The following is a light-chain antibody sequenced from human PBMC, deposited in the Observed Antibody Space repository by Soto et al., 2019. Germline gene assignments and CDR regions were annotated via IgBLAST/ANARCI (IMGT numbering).Light chain of an antibody. V-gene: IGKV3-15*01. CDR1: HSVFNN. J-gene: IGKJ4*01. CDR2: GAS. Sequence: ERVMTQSPATLSASPGERATLSCRASHSVFNNLAWYQQKPGQAPRLLIYGASTRATGIPVRFSGSGSGTEYTLTISSLQSEDFAVYYCQQYNNWPLTFGGGTKVDIK. CDR3: QQYNNWPLT.